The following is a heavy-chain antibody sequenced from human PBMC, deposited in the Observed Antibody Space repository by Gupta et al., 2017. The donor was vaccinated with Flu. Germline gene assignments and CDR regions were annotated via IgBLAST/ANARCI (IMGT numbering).Heavy chain of an antibody. D-gene: IGHD3-10*01. CDR1: GFSFSSAY. V-gene: IGHV3-15*01. CDR2: LKSEADGGTA. J-gene: IGHJ3*02. Sequence: EVQLLESGGGWVKPGGSLRLSCAASGFSFSSAYMNWVRQAPGKGLEWVGRLKSEADGGTADYGPPVKGRFTISRDDAKNTLWLQMNSLRTEDTAVYYCTTDSSGGITFDIWGQGTPVTVS. CDR3: TTDSSGGITFDI.